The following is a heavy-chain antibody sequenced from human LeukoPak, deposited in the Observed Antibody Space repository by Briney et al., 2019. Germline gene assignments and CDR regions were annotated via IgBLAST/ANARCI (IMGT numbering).Heavy chain of an antibody. J-gene: IGHJ3*02. D-gene: IGHD2-15*01. Sequence: SETLSLTCTVSGGSISSSSYYWGWIRQPPGKGLEWIGSIYYSGSTYYNPSLKSRVTISVDTSKNQFSLKLSSVTAADTAVYYCARDIVVVVATNSAFDIWGQGTMVTVSS. V-gene: IGHV4-39*07. CDR2: IYYSGST. CDR3: ARDIVVVVATNSAFDI. CDR1: GGSISSSSYY.